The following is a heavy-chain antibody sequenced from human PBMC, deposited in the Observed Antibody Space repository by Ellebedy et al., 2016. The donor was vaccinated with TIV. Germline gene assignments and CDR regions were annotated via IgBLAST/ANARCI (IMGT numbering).Heavy chain of an antibody. D-gene: IGHD2-15*01. CDR2: ISWNSGSI. J-gene: IGHJ4*02. Sequence: SLKISCAASGFTFDDYAMHWVRQAPGKGLEWVSGISWNSGSIGYADSVKGRFTISRDNSKNMLYLQMNSLRAEDTAVYYCARGRYCSGGTCYGWVDYWGQGTLVTVSS. CDR3: ARGRYCSGGTCYGWVDY. V-gene: IGHV3-9*01. CDR1: GFTFDDYA.